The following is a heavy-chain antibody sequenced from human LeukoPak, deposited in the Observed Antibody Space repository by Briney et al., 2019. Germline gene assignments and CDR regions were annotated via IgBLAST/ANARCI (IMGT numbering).Heavy chain of an antibody. CDR1: GGSISSGSYY. D-gene: IGHD3-3*01. Sequence: PSQTLSLTCTVSGGSISSGSYYWSWIRQPAGKGLEWIGRIYTSGSTNYNPSLKSRVTISVDTSKNQFSLKLSSVTAADTAVYYCASTPYYDFWSGYIRFDYWGQGTLVTVSS. CDR3: ASTPYYDFWSGYIRFDY. J-gene: IGHJ4*02. CDR2: IYTSGST. V-gene: IGHV4-61*02.